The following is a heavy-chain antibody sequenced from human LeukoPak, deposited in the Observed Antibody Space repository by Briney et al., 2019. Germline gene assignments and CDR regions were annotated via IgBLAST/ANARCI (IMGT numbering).Heavy chain of an antibody. CDR2: IHYSGST. D-gene: IGHD6-13*01. Sequence: SETLSLTCSVSGGSISSYYWSWIRQPPGKGLEWIGYIHYSGSTNYNPSLKSRVTMSVDMSKNQFSLKLSSVTAADTALYYCARGLRGGFSSSWYSYSFDYWGQGALVTVSS. CDR3: ARGLRGGFSSSWYSYSFDY. J-gene: IGHJ4*02. CDR1: GGSISSYY. V-gene: IGHV4-59*01.